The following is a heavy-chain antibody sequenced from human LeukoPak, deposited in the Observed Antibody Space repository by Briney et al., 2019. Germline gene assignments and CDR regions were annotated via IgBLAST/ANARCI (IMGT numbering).Heavy chain of an antibody. CDR3: AREARYSSGWYYY. V-gene: IGHV3-15*01. CDR1: GFTFSHAW. CDR2: IKSEVDGGTT. J-gene: IGHJ4*02. D-gene: IGHD6-19*01. Sequence: PGGSLRLSCAVSGFTFSHAWMSWVRQAPGKGLEWVGRIKSEVDGGTTDYAAPVKGRFTIARDDSKNTLYLQMNSLKAEDTAVYYCAREARYSSGWYYYWGQGTLVTVSS.